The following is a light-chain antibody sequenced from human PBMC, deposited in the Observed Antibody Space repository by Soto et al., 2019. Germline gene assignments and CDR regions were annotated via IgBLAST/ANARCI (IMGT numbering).Light chain of an antibody. CDR1: SSDVGTYDD. J-gene: IGLJ1*01. Sequence: QSALTQPASVSASPGQSITISCTGTSSDVGTYDDVSWYRQHPGKGPKLLIYEVTNRPSRVSNRFSGSKSGNTASLTISGLQAEDEADYYCSSYTISSTYVFGSGTKVTVL. V-gene: IGLV2-14*01. CDR2: EVT. CDR3: SSYTISSTYV.